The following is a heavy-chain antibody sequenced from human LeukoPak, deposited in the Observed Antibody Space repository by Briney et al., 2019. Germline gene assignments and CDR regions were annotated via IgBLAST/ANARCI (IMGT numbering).Heavy chain of an antibody. J-gene: IGHJ6*02. Sequence: PSETLSLTCTVSGGSISSYYWSWIRQPPGKGLEWIGYIYYSGSTNYNPSLKSRVTISVDTSKNQFSLKLSSVTAADTAVYYCARVLVLYSSGHKTTHYYYYGMDVWGQGTTVTVSS. CDR1: GGSISSYY. V-gene: IGHV4-59*01. D-gene: IGHD6-19*01. CDR3: ARVLVLYSSGHKTTHYYYYGMDV. CDR2: IYYSGST.